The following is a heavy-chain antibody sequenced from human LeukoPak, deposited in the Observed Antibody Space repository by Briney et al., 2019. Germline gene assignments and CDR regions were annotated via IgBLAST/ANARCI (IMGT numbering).Heavy chain of an antibody. CDR1: GFTFSSYG. D-gene: IGHD5-24*01. J-gene: IGHJ4*02. V-gene: IGHV3-30*18. CDR2: ISYDGSNK. CDR3: AKGRAGGLHVLLS. Sequence: GGSLRLSCAASGFTFSSYGMHWVRQAPGKGLEWVAVISYDGSNKYYADSVKGRFTISRDNSKNTLYLQMNSLRAEDTAVYYCAKGRAGGLHVLLSWGQGTLVTVSS.